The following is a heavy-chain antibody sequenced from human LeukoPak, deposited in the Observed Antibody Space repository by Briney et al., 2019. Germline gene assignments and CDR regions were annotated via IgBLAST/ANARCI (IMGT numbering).Heavy chain of an antibody. V-gene: IGHV3-7*01. D-gene: IGHD1-14*01. CDR2: IKQDGNG. CDR1: GFTFNFYW. J-gene: IGHJ4*02. Sequence: GGSLRLSCTASGFTFNFYWMTWLRQAPGKGLEWVANIKQDGNGDYVDSVKGRFTFPRDNARNSLYLQMDSLGVEDTAVYYCARHRNGNFDYWGQGVLVTVSS. CDR3: ARHRNGNFDY.